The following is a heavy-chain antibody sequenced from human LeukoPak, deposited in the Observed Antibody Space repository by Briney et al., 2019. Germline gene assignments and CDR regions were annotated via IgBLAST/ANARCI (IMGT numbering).Heavy chain of an antibody. V-gene: IGHV4-4*07. J-gene: IGHJ4*02. D-gene: IGHD5-18*01. Sequence: SETLSLTCTISGGSISDYYWGWIRQPAGKGLEWIGRISSSGSTNYNPSLKSRVTISVDTSKNQFSLKLSSVTAADTAVYYCARDGLWSSHFDYWGQGTLVTVSS. CDR1: GGSISDYY. CDR2: ISSSGST. CDR3: ARDGLWSSHFDY.